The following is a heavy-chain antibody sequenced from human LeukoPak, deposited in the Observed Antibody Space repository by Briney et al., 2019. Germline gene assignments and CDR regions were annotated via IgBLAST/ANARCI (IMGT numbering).Heavy chain of an antibody. CDR1: GFTFSSYE. CDR2: ISSSGSTI. V-gene: IGHV3-48*03. J-gene: IGHJ6*03. Sequence: GGSLRLSCAASGFTFSSYEMNWVRQAPGKRLEWVSYISSSGSTIYYADSVKGRFTISRDNAKNSLYLQMNSLRAEDTAVYYCAKLGKTENHYGSGRFSYYYYMDVWGKGTTVTISS. D-gene: IGHD3-10*01. CDR3: AKLGKTENHYGSGRFSYYYYMDV.